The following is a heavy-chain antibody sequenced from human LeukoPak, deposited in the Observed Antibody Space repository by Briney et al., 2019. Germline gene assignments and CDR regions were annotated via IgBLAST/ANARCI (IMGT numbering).Heavy chain of an antibody. CDR2: IFSGGST. J-gene: IGHJ4*02. Sequence: SETLSLTCTVSGGSISSSTFYWGWIRQPPGKGLEWIGSIFSGGSTYYNPSLKSRVTISVDTSKNHFSLRLSSVTAADTAVYYCARHDNYYVCSGPFDYWGQGTLVTVSS. CDR1: GGSISSSTFY. D-gene: IGHD3-22*01. CDR3: ARHDNYYVCSGPFDY. V-gene: IGHV4-39*01.